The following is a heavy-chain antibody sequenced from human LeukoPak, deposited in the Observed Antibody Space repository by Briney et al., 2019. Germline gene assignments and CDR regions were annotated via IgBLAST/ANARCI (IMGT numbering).Heavy chain of an antibody. CDR1: GFTFSSFG. CDR2: ISGSGGST. V-gene: IGHV3-23*01. CDR3: AKMVREFYTISYYFDY. Sequence: GGSLRLSCAASGFTFSSFGMSWVRQAPGKGLEWVSGISGSGGSTYYAESVKGRFTISRDNSKSTLYLQMNSLRAEDTAVYYCAKMVREFYTISYYFDYWGQGTLVTVSS. J-gene: IGHJ4*02. D-gene: IGHD2-8*01.